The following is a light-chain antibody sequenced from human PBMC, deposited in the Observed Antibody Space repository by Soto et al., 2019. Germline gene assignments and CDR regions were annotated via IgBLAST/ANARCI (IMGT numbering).Light chain of an antibody. J-gene: IGKJ1*01. CDR2: AAS. CDR1: QSISSW. CDR3: QQYNSYAGT. Sequence: DIQMTQSPSTLSASVGDRVTITCRASQSISSWLAGYQQKPGQAPKLLIYAASSLESGVPSRFSGIGSGTEFTLTISSLQPDDFATYYCQQYNSYAGTVGQGTKVEIK. V-gene: IGKV1-5*01.